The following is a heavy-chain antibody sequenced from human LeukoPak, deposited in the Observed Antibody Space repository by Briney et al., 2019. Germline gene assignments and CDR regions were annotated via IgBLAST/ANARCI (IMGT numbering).Heavy chain of an antibody. D-gene: IGHD6-19*01. CDR2: IRYDGSNE. CDR1: GFTFSSHG. J-gene: IGHJ5*02. Sequence: PGGTLRLSCAASGFTFSSHGMHWVRQAPGKGLEWVAFIRYDGSNEFYVDSAKGRFTISRDNSMNTLNLQMSSLRPEDTAVYYCARSVAGITWFDPWGQGTLVTVSS. V-gene: IGHV3-30*02. CDR3: ARSVAGITWFDP.